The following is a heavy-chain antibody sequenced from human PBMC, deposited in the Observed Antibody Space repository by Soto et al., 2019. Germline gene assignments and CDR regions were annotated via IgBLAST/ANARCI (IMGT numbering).Heavy chain of an antibody. CDR3: ARDRGIAVAGNFDY. CDR1: GHTFTGYG. V-gene: IGHV1-18*01. CDR2: ISAYNGNT. Sequence: GASVKVSCKASGHTFTGYGISWVRQAPGQGLEWMGWISAYNGNTNYAQKLQGRVTMTTDTSTSTAYMELRSLRSDDTAVYYCARDRGIAVAGNFDYWGQGTLVTVSS. J-gene: IGHJ4*02. D-gene: IGHD6-19*01.